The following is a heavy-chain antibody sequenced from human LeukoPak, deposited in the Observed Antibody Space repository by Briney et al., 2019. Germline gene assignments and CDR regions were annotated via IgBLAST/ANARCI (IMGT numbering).Heavy chain of an antibody. Sequence: PGGSLRLSCAASGFTVSSNYMSWVRQAPGKGLEWVSYISSSGSTIYYADSVKGRFTISRDNAKNSLYLQMNSLRAEDTAVYYCARDVGGQWLASIEYYFDYWGQGTLVTVSS. CDR2: ISSSGSTI. J-gene: IGHJ4*02. D-gene: IGHD6-19*01. CDR1: GFTVSSNY. CDR3: ARDVGGQWLASIEYYFDY. V-gene: IGHV3-11*01.